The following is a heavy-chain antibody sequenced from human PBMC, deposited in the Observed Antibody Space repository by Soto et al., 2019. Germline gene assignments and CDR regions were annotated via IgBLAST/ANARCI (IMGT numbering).Heavy chain of an antibody. V-gene: IGHV3-23*04. Sequence: EVQLVESGGGLVQPGRSLRLSCAASGFTFDDYAMHWVRQAPGKGLEWVSGISASGDTTYYADSVKGRFTISRDNSKNMLYLQMNSLRAEDTAVYYCAKDSQPHDFWSGYLNWGQGTLVTVSS. D-gene: IGHD3-3*01. CDR2: ISASGDTT. CDR3: AKDSQPHDFWSGYLN. CDR1: GFTFDDYA. J-gene: IGHJ4*02.